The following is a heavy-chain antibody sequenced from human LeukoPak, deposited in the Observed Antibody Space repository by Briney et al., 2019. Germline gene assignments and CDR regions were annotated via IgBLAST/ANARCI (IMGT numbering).Heavy chain of an antibody. Sequence: ASVKVSCKASGYTFTSYGISWVRQAPGQGLEWMGWISAYNGNTNYAQKLQGRVTMTTDTSTSTAYMELRSLRSDDTAVYYCARAPDIVVVPAAARWFDPWGQGTLVTVSS. CDR1: GYTFTSYG. J-gene: IGHJ5*02. CDR2: ISAYNGNT. V-gene: IGHV1-18*01. CDR3: ARAPDIVVVPAAARWFDP. D-gene: IGHD2-2*01.